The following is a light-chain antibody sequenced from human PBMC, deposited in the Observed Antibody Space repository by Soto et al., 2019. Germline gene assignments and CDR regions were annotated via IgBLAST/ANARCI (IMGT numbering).Light chain of an antibody. CDR2: GIS. V-gene: IGKV3-15*01. CDR1: QSVNSN. CDR3: QQYSKWPIT. J-gene: IGKJ5*01. Sequence: IVLTQSPGTLSLSPGERATLSCRASQSVNSNYLAWYQQHPGQPPRLLIYGISTRATGIPARFSGSGSGTEFSLTISSLQSEDFAVYYCQQYSKWPITCGQGTRLDIK.